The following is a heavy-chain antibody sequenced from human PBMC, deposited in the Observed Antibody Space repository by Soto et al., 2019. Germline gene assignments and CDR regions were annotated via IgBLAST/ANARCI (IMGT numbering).Heavy chain of an antibody. D-gene: IGHD6-19*01. J-gene: IGHJ4*01. Sequence: SETLSLTCTVSGGSISSYYWSWIRQPPGKGLEWIGYIYYSGSTNYNPSLKSRVTISVDTSKNQFSLKLSSVTAADTAVYYCARDMGAVAGSYFDYWGHGTLVTVSS. CDR3: ARDMGAVAGSYFDY. CDR1: GGSISSYY. V-gene: IGHV4-59*01. CDR2: IYYSGST.